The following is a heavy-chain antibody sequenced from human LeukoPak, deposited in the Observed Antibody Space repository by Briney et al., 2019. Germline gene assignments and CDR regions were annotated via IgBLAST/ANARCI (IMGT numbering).Heavy chain of an antibody. CDR3: ARCPGWFDP. CDR1: GGSISSGGYY. CDR2: IYYSGNT. Sequence: SETLSLTCSVSGGSISSGGYYWSWIRQHPGKGLEWIGYIYYSGNTYYNPSLKSRITISVDTSKSQFSLNLTSVTAADTAVYYCARCPGWFDPWGQGTLVTVSS. V-gene: IGHV4-31*03. J-gene: IGHJ5*02.